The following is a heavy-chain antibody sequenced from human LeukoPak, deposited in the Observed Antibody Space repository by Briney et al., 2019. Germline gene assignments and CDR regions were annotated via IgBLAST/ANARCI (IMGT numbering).Heavy chain of an antibody. CDR2: INPNSGGT. J-gene: IGHJ4*02. V-gene: IGHV1-2*04. CDR3: ARGSQQLVQYDY. CDR1: GYTFTGYY. D-gene: IGHD6-13*01. Sequence: ASVKVSCKASGYTFTGYYMHWVRQAPGQGLEWMGWINPNSGGTNYAQKFQGWVTMTRGTSISTAYMELSRLRSDDTAVYYCARGSQQLVQYDYWGQGTLVTVSS.